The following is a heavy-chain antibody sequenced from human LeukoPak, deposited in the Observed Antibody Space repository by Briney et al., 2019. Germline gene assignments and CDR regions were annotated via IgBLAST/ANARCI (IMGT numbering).Heavy chain of an antibody. D-gene: IGHD5-24*01. CDR2: ISYDGSNK. Sequence: GGSLRLSCAASGFTFSSYAMHWVRQAPGKGLEWVAVISYDGSNKYYADSVKGRFTIFRDNSRNTLYLQMDSLRTEDTAVYYCARDGGWLQFDYYFDYWGQGTLVTVSS. J-gene: IGHJ4*02. V-gene: IGHV3-30*14. CDR3: ARDGGWLQFDYYFDY. CDR1: GFTFSSYA.